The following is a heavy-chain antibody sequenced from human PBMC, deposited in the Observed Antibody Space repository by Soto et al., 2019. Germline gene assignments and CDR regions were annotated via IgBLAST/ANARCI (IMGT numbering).Heavy chain of an antibody. D-gene: IGHD3-16*01. CDR3: ALGVGTATYDYVTYFDY. Sequence: GGSLRLSCAASGFTFSTYAMSWVRQAPGKGLEWVSAIRGSGDTTYYADSVKGRFTISRDNSKNTLYLQMNSLRAEDTAVYYCALGVGTATYDYVTYFDYWGQGTLVTVSS. J-gene: IGHJ4*02. V-gene: IGHV3-23*01. CDR1: GFTFSTYA. CDR2: IRGSGDTT.